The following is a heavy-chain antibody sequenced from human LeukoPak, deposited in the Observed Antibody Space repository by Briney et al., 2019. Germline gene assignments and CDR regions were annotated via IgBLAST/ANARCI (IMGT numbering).Heavy chain of an antibody. V-gene: IGHV3-48*04. CDR2: IRSSSSSI. Sequence: GGSLRLSWVAAGFTFSISSMSWVRQAPGKELEWVSYIRSSSSSIYDADSVRGRFTISRDNAKNSLYPQMNSLRAEDTAVYYCAGSILTGYPNFDYWGQGTLVTVSS. D-gene: IGHD3-9*01. J-gene: IGHJ4*02. CDR3: AGSILTGYPNFDY. CDR1: GFTFSISS.